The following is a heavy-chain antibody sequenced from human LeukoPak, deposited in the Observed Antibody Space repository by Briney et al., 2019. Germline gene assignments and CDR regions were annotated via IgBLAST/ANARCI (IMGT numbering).Heavy chain of an antibody. CDR3: ARAVSGWQAIDY. D-gene: IGHD6-19*01. J-gene: IGHJ4*02. Sequence: GGSLRLSCAASGLTFSSSWMYWVRQAPGKGLVWVSDINSDRSNTRYADSVRGRFTISRDNAKEMVHLQMNSLRAEDTAVYYCARAVSGWQAIDYWGQGTLVTVSS. V-gene: IGHV3-74*01. CDR1: GLTFSSSW. CDR2: INSDRSNT.